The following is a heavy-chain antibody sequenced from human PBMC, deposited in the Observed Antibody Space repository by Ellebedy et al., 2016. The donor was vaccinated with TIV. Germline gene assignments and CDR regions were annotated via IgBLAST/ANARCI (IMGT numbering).Heavy chain of an antibody. CDR3: AREGGVYYFDY. CDR1: GYTFTSDL. J-gene: IGHJ4*02. V-gene: IGHV1-46*01. Sequence: AASVKVSCKASGYTFTSDLIHWVRQAPGQGLEWMGIINPSGGGTGYAQKFQGRVTMTWDTSASTVYMELSRLRSEETSVYYCAREGGVYYFDYWGQGPLVTVSS. D-gene: IGHD1-26*01. CDR2: INPSGGGT.